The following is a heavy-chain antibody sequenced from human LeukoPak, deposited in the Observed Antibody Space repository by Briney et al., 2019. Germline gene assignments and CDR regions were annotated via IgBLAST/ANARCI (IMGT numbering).Heavy chain of an antibody. CDR1: GGSFRDYY. J-gene: IGHJ4*02. CDR2: INHSGST. D-gene: IGHD7-27*01. CDR3: ARVGTDY. V-gene: IGHV4-34*01. Sequence: SETLSLTCAVSGGSFRDYYWSWIRQPPGKGLEWIGEINHSGSTNYNPSLKSRVTISVDTSKNQFSLKLSSVTAADTAVYYCARVGTDYWGQGTLVTVSS.